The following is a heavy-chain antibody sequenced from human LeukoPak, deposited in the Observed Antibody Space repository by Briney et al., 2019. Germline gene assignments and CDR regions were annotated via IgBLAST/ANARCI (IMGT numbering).Heavy chain of an antibody. D-gene: IGHD4-17*01. CDR1: GFTFSSYG. CDR2: ISYDGSNK. V-gene: IGHV3-30*03. CDR3: ARVPTYGELMGDVDY. J-gene: IGHJ4*02. Sequence: PGGSLRLSCAASGFTFSSYGMPWVRQAPGKGLEWVAVISYDGSNKYYADSVKGRFTISRDNSKNTLYLQMNSLRAEDTAVYYCARVPTYGELMGDVDYWGQGTLVTVSS.